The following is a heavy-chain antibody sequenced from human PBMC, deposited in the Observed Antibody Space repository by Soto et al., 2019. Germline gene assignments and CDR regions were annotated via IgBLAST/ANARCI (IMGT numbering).Heavy chain of an antibody. Sequence: QLQLQESGPGLVKPSETLSLTCTVSGGSISSSSYYWGWIRQPPGKGLEWIGSVYYSGSTYYNPSLRSRVTMSVDTSKNQFSLKLSSVTAADTAVYYCARHSGSSWYPVDYWGQGTLVTVSS. CDR1: GGSISSSSYY. CDR3: ARHSGSSWYPVDY. D-gene: IGHD6-13*01. V-gene: IGHV4-39*01. J-gene: IGHJ4*02. CDR2: VYYSGST.